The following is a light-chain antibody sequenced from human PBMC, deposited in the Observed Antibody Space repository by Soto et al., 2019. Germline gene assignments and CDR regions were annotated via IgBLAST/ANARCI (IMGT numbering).Light chain of an antibody. CDR2: GAS. Sequence: EVLLAPSPGTLSLSPGERAPLSCRASESVSSNLVWYQQKPGQAPRLLIYGASTRATGIPARFGGSGSGTDSTLTISSLQSEEFSVYYCQQYNDWPPITFGQGTRLEIK. V-gene: IGKV3-15*01. CDR1: ESVSSN. J-gene: IGKJ5*01. CDR3: QQYNDWPPIT.